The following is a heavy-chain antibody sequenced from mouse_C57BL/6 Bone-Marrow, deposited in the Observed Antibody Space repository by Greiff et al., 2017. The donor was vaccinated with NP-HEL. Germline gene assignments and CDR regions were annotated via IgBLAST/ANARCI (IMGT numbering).Heavy chain of an antibody. CDR2: IYPSDSET. CDR1: GYTFTSYR. V-gene: IGHV1-61*01. D-gene: IGHD2-10*02. Sequence: QVQLQQPGAELVRPGSSVKLSCKASGYTFTSYRLDWVKPRPGPGLEWIGNIYPSDSETHYNQKFKDKATLTVDKSSSTAYMQLSRLTSEDSAVYYCARGYGTFAYWGQGTLVTVSA. CDR3: ARGYGTFAY. J-gene: IGHJ3*01.